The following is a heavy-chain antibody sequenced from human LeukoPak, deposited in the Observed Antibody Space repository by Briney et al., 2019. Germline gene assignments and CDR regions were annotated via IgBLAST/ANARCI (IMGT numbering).Heavy chain of an antibody. D-gene: IGHD2-2*01. Sequence: ASVKVSCKVSGYTLTELSMHWVRQAPGKGLEWMGGFDPEDGETIYAQKFQGRVTMTEDTSTDTAYMELSSLRSEDTAVYYCATELGGTSTYYYYGMDVWGQGTTVTVSS. CDR1: GYTLTELS. J-gene: IGHJ6*02. V-gene: IGHV1-24*01. CDR3: ATELGGTSTYYYYGMDV. CDR2: FDPEDGET.